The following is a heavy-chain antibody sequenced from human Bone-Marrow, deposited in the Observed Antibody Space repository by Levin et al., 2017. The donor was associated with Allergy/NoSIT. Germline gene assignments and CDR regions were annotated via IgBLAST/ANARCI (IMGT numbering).Heavy chain of an antibody. CDR2: IDQHGSEK. J-gene: IGHJ3*02. CDR3: ARNLRGSSAYDALDI. Sequence: GGSLRLSCAAAGFTFREYWMTWVRQTPGRGLEWVASIDQHGSEKYYVDSVKGRFTISRDNAKNSVDLQMNYLRDDDTAVYYCARNLRGSSAYDALDIWGHGTMVT. CDR1: GFTFREYW. V-gene: IGHV3-7*03. D-gene: IGHD5-12*01.